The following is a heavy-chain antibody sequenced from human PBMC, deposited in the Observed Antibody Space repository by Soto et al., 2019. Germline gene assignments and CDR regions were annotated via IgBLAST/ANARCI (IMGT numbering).Heavy chain of an antibody. CDR2: VIPIQGTA. V-gene: IGHV1-69*08. Sequence: QVQLVQSGAEVKKPGSSVKVSCEASGGSFTSYIFTWVRQAPGQGLEWMGRVIPIQGTANYALKFQDRVTITADKSTNTVDMELRSVRPEDTALYYCAKSLVFVDHANMDVWGKGTTVTVSS. D-gene: IGHD2-21*01. J-gene: IGHJ6*03. CDR3: AKSLVFVDHANMDV. CDR1: GGSFTSYI.